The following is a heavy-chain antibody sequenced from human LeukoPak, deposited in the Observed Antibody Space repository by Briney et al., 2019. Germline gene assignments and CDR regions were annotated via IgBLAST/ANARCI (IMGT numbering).Heavy chain of an antibody. V-gene: IGHV1-8*01. CDR2: MNPNSGNT. Sequence: GASVKVSCKASGYTFTSYDINWVRQATGQGLEWMGWMNPNSGNTGYAQKFQGRVTMTRDTSISTAYMELSRLRSDDTAVYYCARPYYYDSSGYLGLYDYWGQGTLVTVSS. CDR1: GYTFTSYD. J-gene: IGHJ4*02. CDR3: ARPYYYDSSGYLGLYDY. D-gene: IGHD3-22*01.